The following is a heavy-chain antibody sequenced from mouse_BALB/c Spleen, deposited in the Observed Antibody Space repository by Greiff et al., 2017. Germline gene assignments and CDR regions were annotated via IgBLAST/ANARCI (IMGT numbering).Heavy chain of an antibody. CDR2: ISDGGSYT. V-gene: IGHV5-4*02. J-gene: IGHJ3*01. Sequence: EVQGVESGGGLVKPGGSLKLSCAASGFTFSDYYMYWVRQTPEKRLEWVATISDGGSYTYYPDSVKGRFTISRDNAKNNLYLQMSSLKSEDTAMYYCARGGPFIAYWGQGTLVTVSA. CDR3: ARGGPFIAY. CDR1: GFTFSDYY.